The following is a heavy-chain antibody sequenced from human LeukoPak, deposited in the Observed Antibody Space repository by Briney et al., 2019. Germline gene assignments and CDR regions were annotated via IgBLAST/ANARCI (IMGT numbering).Heavy chain of an antibody. Sequence: GGSLRLSCAASGFTFSSYWMHWVRQAPGKGLVWVSRINSDGSSTSYADSVKGRFTISRDNAKNTLYLQMNSLRAEDTAVYYCARLPIAAARNYWGQGTLVTVSS. CDR3: ARLPIAAARNY. CDR2: INSDGSST. J-gene: IGHJ4*02. CDR1: GFTFSSYW. D-gene: IGHD6-13*01. V-gene: IGHV3-74*01.